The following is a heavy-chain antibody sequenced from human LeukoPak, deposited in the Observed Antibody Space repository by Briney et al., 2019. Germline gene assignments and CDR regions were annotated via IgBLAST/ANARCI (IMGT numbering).Heavy chain of an antibody. J-gene: IGHJ6*02. CDR3: ARRPVVRGIASGMDV. CDR2: IYYSGST. V-gene: IGHV4-59*01. Sequence: SETLSLTCTVSGGSISSYYWSWIRQPPGKGLEWIWYIYYSGSTNYNPSLKSRVTISVDTSKNQFSLKLSSVTAADTAVYYCARRPVVRGIASGMDVWGQGTTVTVSS. CDR1: GGSISSYY. D-gene: IGHD3-10*01.